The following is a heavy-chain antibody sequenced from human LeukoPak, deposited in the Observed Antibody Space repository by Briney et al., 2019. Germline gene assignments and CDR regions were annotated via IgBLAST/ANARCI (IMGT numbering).Heavy chain of an antibody. CDR2: IIPILGIA. J-gene: IGHJ3*02. CDR3: ARLGVVTAIPIGAFDI. D-gene: IGHD2-21*02. V-gene: IGHV1-69*04. CDR1: GGTFSSCA. Sequence: ASVKVSCKASGGTFSSCAISWVRQAPGQGLEWMGRIIPILGIANYAQKFQGRVTITADKSTSTAYMELSSLRSEDTAVYYCARLGVVTAIPIGAFDIWGQGTMVTVSS.